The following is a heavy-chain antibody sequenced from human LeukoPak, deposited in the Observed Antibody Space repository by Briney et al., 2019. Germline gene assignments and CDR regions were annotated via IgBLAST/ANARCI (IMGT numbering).Heavy chain of an antibody. CDR1: GFTFSSYW. CDR2: ISGSGSST. J-gene: IGHJ3*02. D-gene: IGHD6-25*01. Sequence: GGSLRVSCAASGFTFSSYWMSWVRQAPGKGLEWISAISGSGSSTYYADSVKGRFTISRDNSKNTLYLQMNSLRVEDTAVYYCANRLADAFDIWGQGTLVTVSS. CDR3: ANRLADAFDI. V-gene: IGHV3-23*01.